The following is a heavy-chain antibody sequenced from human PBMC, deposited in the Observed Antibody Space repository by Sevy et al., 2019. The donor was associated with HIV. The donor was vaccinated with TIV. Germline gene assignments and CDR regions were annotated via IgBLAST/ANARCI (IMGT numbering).Heavy chain of an antibody. CDR1: GDSVSSARAG. D-gene: IGHD2-21*01. CDR3: ARDPNCGGDCYFDY. Sequence: SQTLSLTCDISGDSVSSARAGWNWIRQSPSRGLQWLGRTYYRYKWYNTYTVSLKGRITIYPDTSKNQFSLQLHSVTPEDTAVYYCARDPNCGGDCYFDYWGQGALVIVSS. J-gene: IGHJ4*03. V-gene: IGHV6-1*01. CDR2: TYYRYKWYN.